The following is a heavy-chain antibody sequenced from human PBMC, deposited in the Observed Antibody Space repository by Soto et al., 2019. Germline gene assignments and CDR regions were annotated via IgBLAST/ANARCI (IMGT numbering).Heavy chain of an antibody. CDR1: GFTFGDYA. CDR3: TRDSAVASSSY. V-gene: IGHV3-49*03. J-gene: IGHJ4*02. CDR2: IRSKAYGGTT. D-gene: IGHD6-6*01. Sequence: PGGSLRLSCTASGFTFGDYAMSWFRQAPGKGLECVGFIRSKAYGGTTEYAASVKGRFTISRDDSKSIAYLQMNSLKTEDTAVYYCTRDSAVASSSYWGQGTLVTVSS.